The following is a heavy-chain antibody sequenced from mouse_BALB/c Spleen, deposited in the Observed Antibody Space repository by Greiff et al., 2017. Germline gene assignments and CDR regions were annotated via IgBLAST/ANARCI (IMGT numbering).Heavy chain of an antibody. D-gene: IGHD1-1*01. CDR3: TTYYYGSKAWFAY. V-gene: IGHV6-6*02. CDR2: IRLKSNNYAT. CDR1: GFTFSNYW. Sequence: EGKLVESGGGLVQPGGSMKLSCVASGFTFSNYWMNWVRQSPEKGLEWVAEIRLKSNNYATHYAESVKGRFTISRDDSKSSVYLQMNNLRAEDTGIYYCTTYYYGSKAWFAYWGQGTLVTVSA. J-gene: IGHJ3*01.